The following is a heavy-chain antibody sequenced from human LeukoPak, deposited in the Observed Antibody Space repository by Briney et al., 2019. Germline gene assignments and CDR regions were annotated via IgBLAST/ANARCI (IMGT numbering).Heavy chain of an antibody. J-gene: IGHJ4*02. Sequence: PGGSLRLSCAASGFTFRNYWMNWVRQAPGKGLECLANIKEDGSETYYADSVVGRFTISRDNAKNSLYLQMNSLRAEDTAVYYCARVGYSSSSNFDYWGQGTLVTVSS. D-gene: IGHD6-13*01. CDR2: IKEDGSET. V-gene: IGHV3-7*01. CDR3: ARVGYSSSSNFDY. CDR1: GFTFRNYW.